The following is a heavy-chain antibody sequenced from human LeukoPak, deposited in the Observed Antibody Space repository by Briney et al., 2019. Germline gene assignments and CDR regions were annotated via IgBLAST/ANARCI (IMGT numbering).Heavy chain of an antibody. J-gene: IGHJ5*02. CDR1: GASITSYS. Sequence: SETLSLTCIVSGASITSYSWNWLRQSPGKGLEWIGYFSLGRSGTTSYTSSLKSRVTISRDTSKNQLSLKLTSVTAADTGVYYCARWDDSAWAFGTWGPGTLVTVSS. CDR2: FSLGRSGTT. D-gene: IGHD6-19*01. CDR3: ARWDDSAWAFGT. V-gene: IGHV4-59*08.